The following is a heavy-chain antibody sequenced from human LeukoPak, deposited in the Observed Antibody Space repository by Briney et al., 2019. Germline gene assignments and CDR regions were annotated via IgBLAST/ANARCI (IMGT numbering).Heavy chain of an antibody. Sequence: GRSLRLSCAASGFAFNNYGIHWVRQAPGKGLEWVAVIWYDATNKWYVDSVKGRFTISRDNSKNTVYLQMSSLRAEDTAVYYCVKDTGNWDLLHFDFWGQGTLVTVSS. CDR1: GFAFNNYG. CDR3: VKDTGNWDLLHFDF. J-gene: IGHJ4*02. D-gene: IGHD1-26*01. CDR2: IWYDATNK. V-gene: IGHV3-33*06.